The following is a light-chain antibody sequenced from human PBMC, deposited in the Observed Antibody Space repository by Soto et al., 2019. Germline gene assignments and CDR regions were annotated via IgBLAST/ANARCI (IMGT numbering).Light chain of an antibody. Sequence: QSALTQPRSVSGSPGQSVTISCTGTSSDVGAYNFVSWYQHNPGKAPKLMIFDVSARPSGVPDRFSGSKSANTASLTISWLQTEDEADYYCCSYAGTYIPLFGGGTKLTVL. CDR1: SSDVGAYNF. CDR2: DVS. CDR3: CSYAGTYIPL. J-gene: IGLJ2*01. V-gene: IGLV2-11*01.